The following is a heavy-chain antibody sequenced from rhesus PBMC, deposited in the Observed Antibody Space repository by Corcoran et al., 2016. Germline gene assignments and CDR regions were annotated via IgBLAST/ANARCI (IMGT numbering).Heavy chain of an antibody. CDR3: ALPGNNGAFDY. CDR1: GGYLRATW. V-gene: IGHV4-147*01. CDR2: ISGISGST. D-gene: IGHD1-20*01. J-gene: IGHJ4*01. Sequence: QLQLQESGPGLVKPSETLSLTCAVSGGYLRATWWPWIRQPPGKGLELIGRISGISGSTSYNPALTSRLTISTDTSKNQFSLKLSSVTAADTAVYYCALPGNNGAFDYWGQGVLVTVSS.